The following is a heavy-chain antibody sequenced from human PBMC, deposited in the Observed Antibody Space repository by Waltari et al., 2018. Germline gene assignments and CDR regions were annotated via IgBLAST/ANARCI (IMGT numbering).Heavy chain of an antibody. CDR3: ARDSGRFYVDY. Sequence: EVQLVESGGGLVQPGGSLRLSCGASGFTFSSFWMTWVRQAPGKGREWVANINPDGRERYYSYSVKGRFTISRDNAKNSLYLQVNSLGAEDTAIYYCARDSGRFYVDYWGQGTLLTVSS. CDR1: GFTFSSFW. CDR2: INPDGRER. V-gene: IGHV3-7*01. D-gene: IGHD1-26*01. J-gene: IGHJ4*02.